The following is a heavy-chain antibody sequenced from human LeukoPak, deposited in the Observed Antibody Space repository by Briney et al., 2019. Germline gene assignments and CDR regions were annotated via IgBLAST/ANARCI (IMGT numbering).Heavy chain of an antibody. J-gene: IGHJ4*02. D-gene: IGHD1-26*01. CDR1: GFTFSNFL. V-gene: IGHV3-23*01. Sequence: GGSLRLSCAASGFTFSNFLMTWVRQAPGKGPEWVSAISGSGGDTYYADSVKGRFTISRDNSKNTLYLQMNSLRAEDAAVYYCAKKGATTGDFDYWGQGTLVTVSS. CDR3: AKKGATTGDFDY. CDR2: ISGSGGDT.